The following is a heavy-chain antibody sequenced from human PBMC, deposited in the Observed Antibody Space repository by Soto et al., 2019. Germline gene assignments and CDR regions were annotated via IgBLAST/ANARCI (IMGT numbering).Heavy chain of an antibody. CDR2: INHSGST. V-gene: IGHV4-34*01. D-gene: IGHD2-15*01. Sequence: SETLSLTCAVYGGSFSGYYWSWIRQPPGKGLEWIGEINHSGSTNYNPSLKSRVTISVDTSKNQFSLKLSSVTAADTAVYYCARGLEHAVVSPYYGMDVWGQGTTVTVSS. CDR3: ARGLEHAVVSPYYGMDV. J-gene: IGHJ6*02. CDR1: GGSFSGYY.